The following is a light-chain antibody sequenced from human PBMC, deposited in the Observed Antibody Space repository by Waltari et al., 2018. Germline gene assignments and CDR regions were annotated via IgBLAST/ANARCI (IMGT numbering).Light chain of an antibody. CDR2: EVN. J-gene: IGLJ1*01. V-gene: IGLV2-8*01. CDR1: SSDVGGYHY. Sequence: QSALTQPPPASGSPGQSVTIPCTGTSSDVGGYHYVSWYQQHPGKAPNLMIYEVNKRPSGVPDRFSGSKSGNTASLTVSGLQAEDEADYYCSSYSGSNDYVFGTGTEVTVL. CDR3: SSYSGSNDYV.